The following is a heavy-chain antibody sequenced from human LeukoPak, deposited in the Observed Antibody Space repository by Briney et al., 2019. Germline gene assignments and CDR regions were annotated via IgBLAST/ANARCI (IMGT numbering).Heavy chain of an antibody. CDR3: ASLIAARFDP. CDR1: GGSISSYY. Sequence: SEPLSLTCTVSGGSISSYYWSWIRQPPGKGLEWIGYIYYSGSTNYNPSLKSRVTISVDTSKNQFSLKLSSVTAADTAVYYCASLIAARFDPWGQGTLVTISS. CDR2: IYYSGST. V-gene: IGHV4-59*01. J-gene: IGHJ5*02. D-gene: IGHD6-6*01.